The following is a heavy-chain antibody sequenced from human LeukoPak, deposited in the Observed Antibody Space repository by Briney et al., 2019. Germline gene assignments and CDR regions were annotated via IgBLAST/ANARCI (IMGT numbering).Heavy chain of an antibody. J-gene: IGHJ4*02. Sequence: ASVKVSCRASGYTFTSYYMHWVRQAPGQGLEWMGIINPSGGSTSYAQKFQGRVTMTRDTPTSTVYMELSSLRSEDTAVYYCARRRAAAMAGFDYWGQGTLVTVSS. V-gene: IGHV1-46*01. CDR3: ARRRAAAMAGFDY. D-gene: IGHD2-2*01. CDR1: GYTFTSYY. CDR2: INPSGGST.